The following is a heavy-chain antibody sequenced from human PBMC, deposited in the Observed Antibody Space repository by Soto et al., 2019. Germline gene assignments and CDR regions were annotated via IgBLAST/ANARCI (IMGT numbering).Heavy chain of an antibody. CDR3: ARDASGWYSTEYFQH. J-gene: IGHJ1*01. Sequence: EVQLVESGGGLVQPGGSLRLSCAASGFTFSSYSMNWVRQAPGKGLEWVSYISSSSSTIYYADSVKGRFTISRDNAKNSLYLQMNSLRAGDTAVYYCARDASGWYSTEYFQHWGQGTLVTVSS. CDR1: GFTFSSYS. CDR2: ISSSSSTI. V-gene: IGHV3-48*01. D-gene: IGHD6-19*01.